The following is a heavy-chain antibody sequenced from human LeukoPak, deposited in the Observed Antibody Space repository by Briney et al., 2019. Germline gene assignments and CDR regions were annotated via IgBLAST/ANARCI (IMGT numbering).Heavy chain of an antibody. Sequence: PSETLSVTCTVPGGPISSYYWSWIRQPPGKALEWIGYISYSGSTNYNPSLKSRVSISVDTSKNQFSLKLSSVTAADTAVYFCARALTGTTGYFDCWGQGTLVTVSS. CDR1: GGPISSYY. CDR2: ISYSGST. J-gene: IGHJ4*02. D-gene: IGHD1-20*01. CDR3: ARALTGTTGYFDC. V-gene: IGHV4-59*01.